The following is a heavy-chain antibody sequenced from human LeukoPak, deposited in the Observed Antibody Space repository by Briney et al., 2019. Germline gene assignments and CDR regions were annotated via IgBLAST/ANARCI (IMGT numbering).Heavy chain of an antibody. CDR2: IYHSGST. CDR3: ARRLLPWYFDL. Sequence: SETLSLTCNVSGYSISSGYYWGWIRQPPGKGLEWIGSIYHSGSTYYNPSLKSRVTISVDTSKNQFSLKLSSVTAADTAVYYCARRLLPWYFDLWGRGTLVTVSS. CDR1: GYSISSGYY. J-gene: IGHJ2*01. V-gene: IGHV4-38-2*02. D-gene: IGHD3-10*01.